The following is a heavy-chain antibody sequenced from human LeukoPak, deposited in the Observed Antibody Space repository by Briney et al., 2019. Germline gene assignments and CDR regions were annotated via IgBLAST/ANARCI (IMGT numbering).Heavy chain of an antibody. V-gene: IGHV1-46*01. CDR2: INPSGGST. CDR1: GYTFTSYY. J-gene: IGHJ4*02. D-gene: IGHD5-12*01. Sequence: ASVKVSCKASGYTFTSYYMHWVRQAPGQGLEWMGIINPSGGSTSYAQKFQGRVTMTRDTSTSTVYMELNSLRAEDTALYYCARDRRGNSGYDTDLDYWGQGTLVTVSS. CDR3: ARDRRGNSGYDTDLDY.